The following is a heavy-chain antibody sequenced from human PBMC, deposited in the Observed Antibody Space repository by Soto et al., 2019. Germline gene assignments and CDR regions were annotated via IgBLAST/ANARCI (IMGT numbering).Heavy chain of an antibody. J-gene: IGHJ5*02. D-gene: IGHD4-17*01. CDR1: GYTFTSYG. V-gene: IGHV1-18*01. CDR2: ISAYNGNT. CDR3: ARDEIIAGPDGDYNWFDP. Sequence: ASVKVSCKASGYTFTSYGISWVRQAPGQGLEWMGWISAYNGNTNYAQKLQGRVTMTTDTSTSTAYMELRSLRSDDTAVYYCARDEIIAGPDGDYNWFDPWGQGTLVTGSS.